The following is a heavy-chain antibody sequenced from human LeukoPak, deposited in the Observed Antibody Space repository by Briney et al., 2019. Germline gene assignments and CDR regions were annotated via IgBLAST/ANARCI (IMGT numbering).Heavy chain of an antibody. CDR2: INPSGGST. J-gene: IGHJ6*02. V-gene: IGHV1-46*01. CDR3: ARDGGGTMVRGTRGGPPSHYYYYGMDV. D-gene: IGHD3-10*01. CDR1: GYTFTSYY. Sequence: ASVKVSCKASGYTFTSYYMHWVRQAPGQGLEWMGIINPSGGSTSYAQKSQGRVTMTRDTSTSTVYMELSSLRSEDTAVYYCARDGGGTMVRGTRGGPPSHYYYYGMDVWGQGTTVTVSS.